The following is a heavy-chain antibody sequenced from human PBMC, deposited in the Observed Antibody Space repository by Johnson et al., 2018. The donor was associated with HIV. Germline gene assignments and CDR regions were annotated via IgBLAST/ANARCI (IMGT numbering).Heavy chain of an antibody. CDR2: IKRKADGGTT. V-gene: IGHV3-15*05. CDR3: ARGGDIVLVVAATDAFDI. J-gene: IGHJ3*02. Sequence: MQLVESGVGLVKPGGSLRLSCAASEFTLSNAWMSWVRQVPGKGLEWVGRIKRKADGGTTDYAAPVKGRFSISRDDSKTTVYLQMNSLRAEDTALYYCARGGDIVLVVAATDAFDIWGQGTMVTVSS. CDR1: EFTLSNAW. D-gene: IGHD2-15*01.